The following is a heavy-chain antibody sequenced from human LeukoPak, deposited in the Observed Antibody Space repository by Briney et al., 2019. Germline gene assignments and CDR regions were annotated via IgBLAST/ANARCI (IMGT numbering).Heavy chain of an antibody. CDR1: GGSISSYY. V-gene: IGHV4-59*01. CDR3: ARGGPKCSSSWYSANYYYYMDV. CDR2: IYYSGST. J-gene: IGHJ6*03. Sequence: SETLSLTCTVSGGSISSYYWSWIRQPPGKGLEWIGYIYYSGSTNYNPSLKSRVTISVDTSKNQFSLKLSSVTAADTAVYYCARGGPKCSSSWYSANYYYYMDVWGKGTTVTISS. D-gene: IGHD6-13*01.